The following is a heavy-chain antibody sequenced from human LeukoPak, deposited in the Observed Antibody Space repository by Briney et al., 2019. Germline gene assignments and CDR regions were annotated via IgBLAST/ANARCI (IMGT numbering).Heavy chain of an antibody. V-gene: IGHV3-74*01. J-gene: IGHJ3*01. CDR3: AREEHRLAEAGTSAFDL. CDR2: INRDGGLT. D-gene: IGHD6-13*01. CDR1: GFTFSENW. Sequence: GGSLRLSCVASGFTFSENWMHWVRQAPGKGLAWVSHINRDGGLTNYADSVKGRFTISRDNARNTVYLQMSSLRVEGTAIYFCAREEHRLAEAGTSAFDLGGQGTLVTVSP.